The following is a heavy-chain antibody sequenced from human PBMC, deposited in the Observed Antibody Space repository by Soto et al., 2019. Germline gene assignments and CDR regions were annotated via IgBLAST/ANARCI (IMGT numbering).Heavy chain of an antibody. CDR1: GFTLSTYD. J-gene: IGHJ4*02. D-gene: IGHD6-25*01. CDR3: TRRKERSGPHYFDS. Sequence: GASVKVSCKASGFTLSTYDIHWVRQATGQGLEWMGWMNPNSGNAGYAQKFQGRVTMTRNTSISTAYMELSSLTSEDTALYYCTRRKERSGPHYFDSWGQGSLVTVPS. CDR2: MNPNSGNA. V-gene: IGHV1-8*01.